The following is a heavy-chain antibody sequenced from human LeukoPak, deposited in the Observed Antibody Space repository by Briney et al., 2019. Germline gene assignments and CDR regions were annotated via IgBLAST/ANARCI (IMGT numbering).Heavy chain of an antibody. J-gene: IGHJ4*02. D-gene: IGHD6-13*01. CDR1: GFTFSSYA. Sequence: GGSLRLSCAASGFTFSSYAMSWVRQAPGKGLKWFSAISGSGGSTYYADSVKGRFTISRDNSKDTLYLQMNSLRAEDTAVYYCAKASSSWYKDYFDYWGQGTLVTVSS. V-gene: IGHV3-23*01. CDR3: AKASSSWYKDYFDY. CDR2: ISGSGGST.